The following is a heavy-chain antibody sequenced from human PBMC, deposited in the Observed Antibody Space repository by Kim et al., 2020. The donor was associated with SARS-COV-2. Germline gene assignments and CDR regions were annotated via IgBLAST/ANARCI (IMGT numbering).Heavy chain of an antibody. V-gene: IGHV1-3*01. Sequence: ASVKVSCKASGYTFTSYAMHWVRQAPGQRLEWMGWINAGNGNTKYSQKFQGRVTITRDTSASTAYMELSSLRSEDTAVYYCARDGGIVVVVNGMDVWGQGTTVTVSS. D-gene: IGHD2-15*01. J-gene: IGHJ6*02. CDR1: GYTFTSYA. CDR2: INAGNGNT. CDR3: ARDGGIVVVVNGMDV.